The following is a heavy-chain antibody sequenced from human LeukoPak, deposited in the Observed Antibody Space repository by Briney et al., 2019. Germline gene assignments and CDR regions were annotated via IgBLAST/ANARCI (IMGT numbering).Heavy chain of an antibody. D-gene: IGHD5-18*01. CDR2: ISGSGGST. Sequence: PGGSLRLSCAASGFTFSSYWMSWVRQAPGKGLEWVSAISGSGGSTYYADSVKGRFTISRDNSKNTLYLQMNSLRAEDTAVYYCAKGSGYSYGVFDYWGQGTLVTVSS. CDR1: GFTFSSYW. CDR3: AKGSGYSYGVFDY. V-gene: IGHV3-23*01. J-gene: IGHJ4*02.